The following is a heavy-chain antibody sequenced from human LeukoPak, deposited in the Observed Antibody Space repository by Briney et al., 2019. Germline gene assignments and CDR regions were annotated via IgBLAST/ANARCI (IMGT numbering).Heavy chain of an antibody. V-gene: IGHV3-48*01. CDR1: GLTFSSYS. J-gene: IGHJ6*03. CDR2: ISSSSSTI. CDR3: AREPYDFWSGYLYYYYYMDV. D-gene: IGHD3-3*01. Sequence: GGSLRLSCAASGLTFSSYSMNWVRQAPGKGLEWVSYISSSSSTIYYADSVKGRFTISRDNAKNSLYLQMNSLRAEDTAVYYCAREPYDFWSGYLYYYYYMDVWGKGTTVTVSS.